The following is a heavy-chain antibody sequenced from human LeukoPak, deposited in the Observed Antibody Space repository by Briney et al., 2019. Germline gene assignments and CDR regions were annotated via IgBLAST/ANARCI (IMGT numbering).Heavy chain of an antibody. V-gene: IGHV4-30-2*01. D-gene: IGHD3-22*01. CDR3: ARADYYDSSGYGTWFDP. Sequence: SQTLSLTCAVSGGSISSGGYSWSWIRQPPGKCLEWIGYIYHSGSTYYNPSLKSRVTISVDRSKNQFSLKLSSVTAADTAVYYCARADYYDSSGYGTWFDPWGQGTLVTVSS. CDR2: IYHSGST. CDR1: GGSISSGGYS. J-gene: IGHJ5*02.